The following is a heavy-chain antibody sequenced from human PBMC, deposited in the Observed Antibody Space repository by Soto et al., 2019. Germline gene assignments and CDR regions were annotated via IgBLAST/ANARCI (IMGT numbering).Heavy chain of an antibody. CDR2: IYWDDDE. V-gene: IGHV2-5*02. J-gene: IGHJ6*02. CDR3: VRNWRYYGGDYYYGMDA. CDR1: GFSLNTGGVG. Sequence: ITLKESGPTLVKPTQTLTLTCTFSGFSLNTGGVGVGWVRQPRGKAMEWLALIYWDDDERYRPSLRSRLYITKDTINNQVVLTMTNMDPEDTATYYCVRNWRYYGGDYYYGMDAWGQGTTVTVSS. D-gene: IGHD3-10*01.